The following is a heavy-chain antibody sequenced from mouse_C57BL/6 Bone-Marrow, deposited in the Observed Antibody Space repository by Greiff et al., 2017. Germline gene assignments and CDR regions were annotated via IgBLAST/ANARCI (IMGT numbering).Heavy chain of an antibody. V-gene: IGHV14-4*01. CDR2: IDPENGDT. Sequence: VQLKESGAELVRPGASVKLSCTASGFNIKDDYMHWVKQRPEQGLEWIGWIDPENGDTEYASKFQGKATITADTSSNTAYLQLSSLTSEDTAVYYCTDYYGSSGAYWGQGTRVTVSA. CDR3: TDYYGSSGAY. J-gene: IGHJ3*01. D-gene: IGHD1-1*01. CDR1: GFNIKDDY.